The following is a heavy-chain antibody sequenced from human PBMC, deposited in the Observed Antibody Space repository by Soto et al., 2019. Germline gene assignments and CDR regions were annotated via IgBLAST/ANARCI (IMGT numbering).Heavy chain of an antibody. J-gene: IGHJ5*02. CDR2: ILYDGSNK. V-gene: IGHV3-30*18. Sequence: QVQLVESGGGVVQPGRSLRLSCAASGFTFSSYGMHWVRQAPGKGLEWVAVILYDGSNKYYADSVKGRFTISRDNSKNTLYLQMNSLRAEDTAVYYCAKDRCLGYCSGGSCECWFDPWGQGTLVTVSS. D-gene: IGHD2-15*01. CDR1: GFTFSSYG. CDR3: AKDRCLGYCSGGSCECWFDP.